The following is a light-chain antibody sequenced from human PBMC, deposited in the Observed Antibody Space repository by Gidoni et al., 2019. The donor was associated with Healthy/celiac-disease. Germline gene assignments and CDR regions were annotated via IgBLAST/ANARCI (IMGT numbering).Light chain of an antibody. Sequence: QSVLTPPPSVSGAPGQRVTISCTGSSSNIGAGYDVHWYQQLPGTAPKLLIYGNSNRHTGVPDRFSGSKSGTSASLAIPGLQAEDEADYYCQSYDSSLSGSRVFGGGTKLTVL. V-gene: IGLV1-40*01. J-gene: IGLJ2*01. CDR3: QSYDSSLSGSRV. CDR1: SSNIGAGYD. CDR2: GNS.